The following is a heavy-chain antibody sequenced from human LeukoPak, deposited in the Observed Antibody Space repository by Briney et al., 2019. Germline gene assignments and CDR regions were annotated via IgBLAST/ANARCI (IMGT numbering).Heavy chain of an antibody. CDR1: GYTFTSYY. V-gene: IGHV1-2*02. Sequence: GASVKVSCKASGYTFTSYYMHWVRQAPGQGLEWMGWINPNSGGPNYAQKFQGRVTMTRDTSISTAYMELSRLRSDDTAVYYCARGPLITMVRGVITSPSVFDYWGQGTLVTVSS. D-gene: IGHD3-10*01. CDR3: ARGPLITMVRGVITSPSVFDY. CDR2: INPNSGGP. J-gene: IGHJ4*02.